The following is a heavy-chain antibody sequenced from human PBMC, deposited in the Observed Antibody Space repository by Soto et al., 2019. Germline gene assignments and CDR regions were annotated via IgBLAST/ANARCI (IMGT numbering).Heavy chain of an antibody. D-gene: IGHD6-13*01. CDR3: ARAWDFGAAAGFNWFDP. V-gene: IGHV4-59*01. J-gene: IGHJ5*02. CDR2: IYYSGST. CDR1: GGSISSYY. Sequence: NPSETLSLTCTVSGGSISSYYWSWIRQPPGKGLEWIGYIYYSGSTNYNPSLKSRVTISVDTSKNQFSLKLSSVTAADTAVYYCARAWDFGAAAGFNWFDPWGQGTLVTVSS.